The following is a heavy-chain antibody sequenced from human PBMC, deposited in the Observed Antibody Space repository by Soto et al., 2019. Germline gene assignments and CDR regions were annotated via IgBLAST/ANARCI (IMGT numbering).Heavy chain of an antibody. Sequence: PSETLCLTCTVSGGSISSSSYYWGWIRQPPGKGLEWIGSIYYSGSTYYNPSLKSRVTISVDTSKNQFSLKLSSVTAADTAVYYCARLYYDFWSGYFFDYWGQRTLVTVSS. CDR3: ARLYYDFWSGYFFDY. V-gene: IGHV4-39*01. CDR2: IYYSGST. D-gene: IGHD3-3*01. CDR1: GGSISSSSYY. J-gene: IGHJ4*02.